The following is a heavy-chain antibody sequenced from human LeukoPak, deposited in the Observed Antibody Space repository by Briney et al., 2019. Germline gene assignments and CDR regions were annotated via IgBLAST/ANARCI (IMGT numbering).Heavy chain of an antibody. V-gene: IGHV3-23*01. CDR3: AKSPGRSSSWYYISWYFDL. D-gene: IGHD6-13*01. CDR2: ISGRAGST. Sequence: GGSLRLSCAASGFTFSSSAMSWVRQAAGKGMGWVSAISGRAGSTYYADTVKGRFTISRDNSKNALYLQMNSLRAEDTAVYYCAKSPGRSSSWYYISWYFDLWGRGTLVTVSS. J-gene: IGHJ2*01. CDR1: GFTFSSSA.